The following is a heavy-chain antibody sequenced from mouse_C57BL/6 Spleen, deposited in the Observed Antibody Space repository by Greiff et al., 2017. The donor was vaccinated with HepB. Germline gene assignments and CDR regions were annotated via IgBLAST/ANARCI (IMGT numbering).Heavy chain of an antibody. D-gene: IGHD2-4*01. CDR3: ARLYDYDGVLDY. Sequence: EVQWVESGGDLVKPGGSLKLSCAASGFTFSSYGMSWVRQTPDKRLEWVATISSGGSYTYYPDSVKGRFTISRDNAKNTLYLQMSSLKSEDTAMYYCARLYDYDGVLDYWGQGTTLTVSS. J-gene: IGHJ2*01. CDR1: GFTFSSYG. CDR2: ISSGGSYT. V-gene: IGHV5-6*01.